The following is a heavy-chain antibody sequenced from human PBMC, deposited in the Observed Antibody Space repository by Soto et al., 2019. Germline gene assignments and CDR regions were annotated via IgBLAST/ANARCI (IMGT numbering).Heavy chain of an antibody. CDR3: ARGLIQFIAVAGTDYYYGMDV. V-gene: IGHV3-30-3*01. CDR1: GFTFSSYN. CDR2: ISHDGSNK. D-gene: IGHD6-19*01. Sequence: GSLRLSCAASGFTFSSYNMHWVRQAPGKGLEWVAVISHDGSNKYYADAVKGRFTVSRDNSKNTLYLQMNSLRAEDTAVYYCARGLIQFIAVAGTDYYYGMDVWGQGTTVTVSS. J-gene: IGHJ6*02.